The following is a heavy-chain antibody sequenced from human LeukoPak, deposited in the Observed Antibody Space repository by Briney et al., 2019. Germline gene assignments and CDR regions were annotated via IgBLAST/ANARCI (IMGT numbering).Heavy chain of an antibody. CDR2: IYTSGST. Sequence: SETLSLTCTVSGGSISRYYWSWIRQPAGKGREWIGRIYTSGSTYYNPSLKSRVTMSVDTSKNQFSLKLSSVTAADTAVYYCARDNYYDSSGIFDYWGQGTLVTVSS. CDR1: GGSISRYY. D-gene: IGHD3-22*01. CDR3: ARDNYYDSSGIFDY. V-gene: IGHV4-4*07. J-gene: IGHJ4*02.